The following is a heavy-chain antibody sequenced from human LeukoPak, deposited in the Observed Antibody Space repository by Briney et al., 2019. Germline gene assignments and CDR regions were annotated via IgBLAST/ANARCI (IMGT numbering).Heavy chain of an antibody. D-gene: IGHD3-10*01. CDR2: IYYSGST. CDR1: GGSISSSNYY. Sequence: SETLSLTCTVSGGSISSSNYYWGWIRQPPGKGLEWIGSIYYSGSTYYNPSLKSRVTISVDTSKNQFSLKLNSLTAADTAVYYCASTSYMVRGVIGRWGQGTLVTVSS. CDR3: ASTSYMVRGVIGR. J-gene: IGHJ4*02. V-gene: IGHV4-39*01.